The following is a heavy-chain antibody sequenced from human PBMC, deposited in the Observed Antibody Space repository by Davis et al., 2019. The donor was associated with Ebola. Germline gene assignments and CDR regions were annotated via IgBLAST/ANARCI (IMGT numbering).Heavy chain of an antibody. CDR3: ARGADSSWFRYYYGMDV. Sequence: ASVKVSCKASGYIFTTYAMHWVRQAPGQGLEWVGWFSAHNGNIYYAQKFQGRVAMTRDISSSTAYMELRGLRSDDTTVYYCARGADSSWFRYYYGMDVWGKGTTVTVSS. CDR2: FSAHNGNI. V-gene: IGHV1-18*01. D-gene: IGHD6-13*01. CDR1: GYIFTTYA. J-gene: IGHJ6*04.